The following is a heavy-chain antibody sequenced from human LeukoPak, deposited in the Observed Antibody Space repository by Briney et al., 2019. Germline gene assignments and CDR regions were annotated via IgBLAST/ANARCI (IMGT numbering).Heavy chain of an antibody. CDR2: VSGGGGST. J-gene: IGHJ4*02. Sequence: AGGSLRLSCAASGFTFSNYAMSWVRQGPGKGLEWVSVVSGGGGSTSYADSVKGRFTISRDNSKNTLYLQMNSLRAEDTAVYYCAKEASGLNTVTTPLGYFDYWGQGTLVTVSP. D-gene: IGHD4-17*01. V-gene: IGHV3-23*01. CDR3: AKEASGLNTVTTPLGYFDY. CDR1: GFTFSNYA.